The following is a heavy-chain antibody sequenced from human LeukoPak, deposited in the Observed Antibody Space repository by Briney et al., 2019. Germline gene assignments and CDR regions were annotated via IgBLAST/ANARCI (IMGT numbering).Heavy chain of an antibody. V-gene: IGHV3-21*01. CDR3: ARDTYDSSGYYYQDY. D-gene: IGHD3-22*01. CDR2: ISSSSGSI. Sequence: GGSLRLSCAASGFSFSVYSMNWVRQAPGKGLEWVSSISSSSGSIYYADSVKGRFTISRDNAKNSLYLQMNCLRAEDTAVYYCARDTYDSSGYYYQDYWGQGTLVTVSS. J-gene: IGHJ4*02. CDR1: GFSFSVYS.